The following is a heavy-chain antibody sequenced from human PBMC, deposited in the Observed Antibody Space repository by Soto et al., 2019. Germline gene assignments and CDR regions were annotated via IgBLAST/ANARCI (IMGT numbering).Heavy chain of an antibody. CDR1: GYTFTDYY. CDR2: ISPNSGDT. J-gene: IGHJ3*02. D-gene: IGHD2-2*01. V-gene: IGHV1-2*02. Sequence: ASVKGSCKASGYTFTDYYMHWVRQAPGQGLEWMGSISPNSGDTNYAQKFQGRVTVTRDTSTSTAYMELSRPRSDDTAVYYCAKKMPGFAFDIWGQGTMVTASS. CDR3: AKKMPGFAFDI.